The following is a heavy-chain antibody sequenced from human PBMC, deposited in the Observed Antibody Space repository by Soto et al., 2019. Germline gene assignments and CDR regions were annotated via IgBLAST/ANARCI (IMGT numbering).Heavy chain of an antibody. CDR3: ARDVYYGSGSYPDYYYYYYGMDV. J-gene: IGHJ6*02. CDR1: GYTFTGYY. V-gene: IGHV1-2*02. CDR2: VNPNSGGT. D-gene: IGHD3-10*01. Sequence: ASVKVSCKASGYTFTGYYMHCVRQAPGQGLEWMGWVNPNSGGTNYAQKFQGRVTMTRDTSISTAYMELSRLRSDDTAVYYCARDVYYGSGSYPDYYYYYYGMDVWGQGTTVTVSS.